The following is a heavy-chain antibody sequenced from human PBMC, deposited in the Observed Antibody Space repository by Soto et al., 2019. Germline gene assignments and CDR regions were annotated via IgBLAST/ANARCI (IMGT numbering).Heavy chain of an antibody. V-gene: IGHV1-69*13. CDR1: GGTFSSYA. CDR3: ARDIQGTTLNTPDYYYGMDV. J-gene: IGHJ6*02. CDR2: IIPIFSTA. Sequence: SVKVSCKASGGTFSSYAISWVRQAPGQGLEWMGGIIPIFSTANYAQKFQGRVTITADESTSTAYMELSSLRSEDTAVYYCARDIQGTTLNTPDYYYGMDVWGQGTTVTVSS. D-gene: IGHD1-7*01.